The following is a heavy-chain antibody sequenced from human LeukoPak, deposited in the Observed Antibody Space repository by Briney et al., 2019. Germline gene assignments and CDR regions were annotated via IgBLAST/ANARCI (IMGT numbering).Heavy chain of an antibody. J-gene: IGHJ3*02. CDR3: AKDSDILTGFHDAFDI. Sequence: GGSLRLSCAASGFTFSSYAMSWVRQAPGKGLEWVSAISGSGGSTYYADSVKGRFTISRDNSKNTLYLQMNSLRAEDTAVYYCAKDSDILTGFHDAFDIWGQGTMVTVSS. D-gene: IGHD3-9*01. V-gene: IGHV3-23*01. CDR1: GFTFSSYA. CDR2: ISGSGGST.